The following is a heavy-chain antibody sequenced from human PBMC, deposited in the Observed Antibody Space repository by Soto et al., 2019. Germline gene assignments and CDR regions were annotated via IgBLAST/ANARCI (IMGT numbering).Heavy chain of an antibody. J-gene: IGHJ6*02. D-gene: IGHD2-8*02. Sequence: SETLSLTCVVSRASVNTGGYSWSWIRQPPGKALEWIGYIFDGETTYYNPSLKSRVTISLEKSKNHFSLRLASVAAADTAVYYCARERRYCTGGTCSDGLDVWGQGTAVT. CDR2: IFDGETT. V-gene: IGHV4-30-2*01. CDR1: RASVNTGGYS. CDR3: ARERRYCTGGTCSDGLDV.